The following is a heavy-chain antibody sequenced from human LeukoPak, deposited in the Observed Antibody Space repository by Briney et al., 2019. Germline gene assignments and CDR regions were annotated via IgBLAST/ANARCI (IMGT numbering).Heavy chain of an antibody. CDR3: ARDGGSYSANWFAR. CDR2: RNPNNGGT. J-gene: IGHJ5*02. CDR1: GYTVTSYY. Sequence: ASVKVSRKASGYTVTSYYMHWVRQAPGQGQEWMGWRNPNNGGTNYEQKFQGRGTMTRETSNRKDYMETSRLRSDDTAVYYCARDGGSYSANWFARWGQGTLVTVSS. V-gene: IGHV1-2*02. D-gene: IGHD1-26*01.